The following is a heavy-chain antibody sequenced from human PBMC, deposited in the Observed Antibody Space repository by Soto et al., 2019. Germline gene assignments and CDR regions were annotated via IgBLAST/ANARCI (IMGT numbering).Heavy chain of an antibody. J-gene: IGHJ3*02. CDR2: ITWNGVNT. CDR1: GFTFDDYA. V-gene: IGHV3-9*01. CDR3: TRGYCSVGSCAFDI. Sequence: EEQLVESGGALVQPGRSLRLACAASGFTFDDYAMHWVRQVPGKGLEWVSCITWNGVNTAYADSIRGRFTISRDNAKNSLYLQMNSLSAEDTAFYYCTRGYCSVGSCAFDIWGQGTMVAVSS. D-gene: IGHD2-15*01.